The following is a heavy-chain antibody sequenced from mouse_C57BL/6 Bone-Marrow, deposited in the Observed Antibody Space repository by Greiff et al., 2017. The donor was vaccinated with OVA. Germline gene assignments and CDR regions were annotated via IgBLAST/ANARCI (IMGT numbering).Heavy chain of an antibody. CDR3: ARGANWDEGYFDV. Sequence: QVQLKESGAELVRPGTSVKVSCKASGYAFTNYLIEWVKQRPGQGLEWIGVINPGSGGTNYNEKFKGKATLTADKSSSTAYMQRSSLTSEDSAVYFCARGANWDEGYFDVWGTGTTVTVSS. D-gene: IGHD4-1*01. CDR1: GYAFTNYL. J-gene: IGHJ1*03. CDR2: INPGSGGT. V-gene: IGHV1-54*01.